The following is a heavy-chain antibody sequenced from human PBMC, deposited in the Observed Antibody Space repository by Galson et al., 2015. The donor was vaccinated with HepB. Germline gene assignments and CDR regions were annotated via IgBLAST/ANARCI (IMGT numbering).Heavy chain of an antibody. CDR2: IKVKVDGGTS. CDR1: GFTFSDDW. V-gene: IGHV3-15*01. Sequence: SLRLSCAASGFTFSDDWMSWVRQAPGKGLEWIGFIKVKVDGGTSEYAAPVQGRFTISSDDSKNTLYLQMDSLKTADAAVHYCSSERGSGWCARWGPGIPVTVPS. J-gene: IGHJ4*02. CDR3: SSERGSGWCAR. D-gene: IGHD6-13*01.